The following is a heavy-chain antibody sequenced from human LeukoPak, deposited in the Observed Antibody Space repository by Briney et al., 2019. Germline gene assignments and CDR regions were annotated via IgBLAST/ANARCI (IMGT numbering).Heavy chain of an antibody. CDR3: AKAATSSGYYSHFDY. Sequence: GGSLRLSCAASGFTFSNYGMHWVRQAPGKGLEWVAVISFDGSNKDYADSVKGRFTISRDNSKNTLYLQMNSLRAEDTAVYYCAKAATSSGYYSHFDYWGQGTLVTVSS. CDR1: GFTFSNYG. CDR2: ISFDGSNK. D-gene: IGHD3-22*01. V-gene: IGHV3-30*18. J-gene: IGHJ4*02.